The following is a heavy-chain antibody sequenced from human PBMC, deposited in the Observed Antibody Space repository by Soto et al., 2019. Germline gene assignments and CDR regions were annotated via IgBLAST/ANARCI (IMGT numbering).Heavy chain of an antibody. Sequence: QVQLVQSGAEEKKPGASVKVSCKASGYTFTSYAMHWVRQAPGQRLEWMGWINAGNGNTKYSQKFQGRVTITRDTSASTAYMELSSLRSGDTAVYYCARVGGWFFPDYWGQGTLVTVSS. D-gene: IGHD2-15*01. CDR1: GYTFTSYA. V-gene: IGHV1-3*05. J-gene: IGHJ4*02. CDR2: INAGNGNT. CDR3: ARVGGWFFPDY.